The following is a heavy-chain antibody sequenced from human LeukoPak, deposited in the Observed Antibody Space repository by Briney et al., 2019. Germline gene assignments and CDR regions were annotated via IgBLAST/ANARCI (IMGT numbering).Heavy chain of an antibody. CDR3: ARHRSYYYGSGRAGGRTEIEY. J-gene: IGHJ4*02. V-gene: IGHV4-34*01. D-gene: IGHD3-10*01. Sequence: SETLSLTCAVYGGSFSGHYWSWIRQPPGKGLEWIGEINHSGSTNYNPSLKSRVTISVDTSKKQFSLKLSSVTAADTAVYYCARHRSYYYGSGRAGGRTEIEYWGQGTLVTVSS. CDR1: GGSFSGHY. CDR2: INHSGST.